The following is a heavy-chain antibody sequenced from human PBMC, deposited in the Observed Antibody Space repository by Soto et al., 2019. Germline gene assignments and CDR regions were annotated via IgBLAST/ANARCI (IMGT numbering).Heavy chain of an antibody. CDR3: AAHRLPIYDIFTGYYISHPPDYGMDV. V-gene: IGHV1-2*02. D-gene: IGHD3-9*01. CDR1: GYTFTGYY. Sequence: ASVKVSCKASGYTFTGYYMHWVRQAPGQGLEWMGWINPNSGGTNYAQKFQGRVTMTRDTSISTAYMELSRLRSDDTAVYYCAAHRLPIYDIFTGYYISHPPDYGMDVWRKGNTVTVSS. J-gene: IGHJ6*04. CDR2: INPNSGGT.